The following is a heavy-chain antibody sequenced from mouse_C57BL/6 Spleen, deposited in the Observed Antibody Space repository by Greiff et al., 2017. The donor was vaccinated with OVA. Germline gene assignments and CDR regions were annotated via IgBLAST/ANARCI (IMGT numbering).Heavy chain of an antibody. D-gene: IGHD2-5*01. Sequence: VQLQQSGAELVRPGASVTLSCKASGYTFTDYEMHWVKQTPVHGLEWIGAIDPETGGTAYNQKFKGKAILTADKSSSTAYMELRSLTSEDSAFYYCTREGAISSNHWYFDVWGTGTTVTVSS. V-gene: IGHV1-15*01. CDR1: GYTFTDYE. CDR3: TREGAISSNHWYFDV. CDR2: IDPETGGT. J-gene: IGHJ1*03.